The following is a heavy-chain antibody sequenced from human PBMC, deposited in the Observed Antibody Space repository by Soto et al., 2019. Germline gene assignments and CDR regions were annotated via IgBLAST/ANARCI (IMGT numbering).Heavy chain of an antibody. Sequence: HPGGSLRLSCAASGFTFSSYAMNWVRQAPGKGLEWVSAISGSGGRTYYADSVKGRFTISRDNSKNTLYLQMNSLRAEDTAVYYCARAHCSSTSCYLVDYWGQGTLVTVSS. CDR3: ARAHCSSTSCYLVDY. D-gene: IGHD2-2*01. J-gene: IGHJ4*02. V-gene: IGHV3-23*01. CDR1: GFTFSSYA. CDR2: ISGSGGRT.